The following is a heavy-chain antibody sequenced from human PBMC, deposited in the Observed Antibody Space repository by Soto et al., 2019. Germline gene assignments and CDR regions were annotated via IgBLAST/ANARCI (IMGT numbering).Heavy chain of an antibody. J-gene: IGHJ4*02. V-gene: IGHV5-10-1*01. D-gene: IGHD3-22*01. CDR3: ARQIYDSDTGPNFQYYFDS. CDR1: GYSFAGYW. Sequence: GESLKISCKGSGYSFAGYWITWVRQKPGKGLEWMGRIDPSDSQTYYSPSFRGHVTISVTKSITAVFLQWSSLRASDTAMYYCARQIYDSDTGPNFQYYFDSWGQGTPVTAPQ. CDR2: IDPSDSQT.